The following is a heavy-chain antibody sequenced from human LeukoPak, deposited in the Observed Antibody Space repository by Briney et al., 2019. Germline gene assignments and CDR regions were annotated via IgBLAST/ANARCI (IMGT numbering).Heavy chain of an antibody. V-gene: IGHV4-59*12. Sequence: SETLSLTCTVSGGSISSYYWSWIRQPPGKGLEYIGYIYYSGSTNYNPSLKSRVTISVDTSKNQFSLKLSSVTAADTAVYYCARINYGDSQPSPTHEPQYDYWGQGTLVTVSS. CDR1: GGSISSYY. CDR2: IYYSGST. J-gene: IGHJ4*02. CDR3: ARINYGDSQPSPTHEPQYDY. D-gene: IGHD4-17*01.